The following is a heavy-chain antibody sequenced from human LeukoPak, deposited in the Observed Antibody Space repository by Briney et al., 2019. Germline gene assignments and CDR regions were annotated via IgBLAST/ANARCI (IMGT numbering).Heavy chain of an antibody. CDR3: AKASGYFYNYGMDV. V-gene: IGHV3-23*01. J-gene: IGHJ6*02. CDR2: IGDSGAST. Sequence: GGSLRLSCVASGFTFSSYAMNWVRQAPGKGLEWVSAIGDSGASTYYVDSVKGRFTISRDNSKNTLYLQMNTLRAEDTAIYYCAKASGYFYNYGMDVWGQGTTVTVSS. CDR1: GFTFSSYA.